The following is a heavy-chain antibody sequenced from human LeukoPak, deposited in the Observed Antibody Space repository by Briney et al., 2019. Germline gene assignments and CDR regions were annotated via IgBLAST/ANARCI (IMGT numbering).Heavy chain of an antibody. CDR3: ARDYYDSPLDY. Sequence: GGSLRLSCAASGFIFSSYAMNWVRQPPGKGLEWVSSISSGSTYIYYADSVRGRFTISRDNAKNSLYLQMNSLRAEDTAVYYCARDYYDSPLDYWGQGTLVTVSS. CDR2: ISSGSTYI. J-gene: IGHJ4*02. CDR1: GFIFSSYA. D-gene: IGHD3-22*01. V-gene: IGHV3-21*01.